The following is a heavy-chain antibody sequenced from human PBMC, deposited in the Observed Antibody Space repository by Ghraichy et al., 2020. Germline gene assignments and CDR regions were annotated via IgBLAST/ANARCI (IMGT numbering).Heavy chain of an antibody. V-gene: IGHV3-74*01. D-gene: IGHD4-17*01. CDR2: INSDGSST. Sequence: LSLTCAASGFTFSSYWMHWVRQAPGKGLVWVSRINSDGSSTNYADSVKGRFTISRDNAKNTLYLQMNSPGAEDTAVYYCTRSTRSPDALDIWGQGTMVTVSS. J-gene: IGHJ3*02. CDR3: TRSTRSPDALDI. CDR1: GFTFSSYW.